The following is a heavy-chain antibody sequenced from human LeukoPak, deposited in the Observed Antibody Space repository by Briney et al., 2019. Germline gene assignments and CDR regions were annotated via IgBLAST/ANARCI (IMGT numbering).Heavy chain of an antibody. Sequence: AGGSLRLSCAASGFNSYGMHWVRQAPGKGLEWVAVIWYDESNKYYADSVKGRFTISRDNSRNTLYLQMNSLRAEDTAVYYCARDGFSSSWYGRALDYWGQGTLVTVSS. J-gene: IGHJ4*02. V-gene: IGHV3-33*01. CDR1: GFNSYG. D-gene: IGHD6-13*01. CDR2: IWYDESNK. CDR3: ARDGFSSSWYGRALDY.